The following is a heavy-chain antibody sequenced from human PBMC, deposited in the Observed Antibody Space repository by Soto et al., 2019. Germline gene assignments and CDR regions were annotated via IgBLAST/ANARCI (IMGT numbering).Heavy chain of an antibody. CDR2: IYHSGSP. Sequence: SETLSLTCAVSGGSISSGGYSWSWIRQPPGKGLEWIGYIYHSGSPYYNPSLKSRVTISVDRSKNQFSLKLSSVTAADTAVYYCARHTYAAYYYDHWGQGTPVTVSS. V-gene: IGHV4-30-2*01. D-gene: IGHD2-2*01. CDR3: ARHTYAAYYYDH. CDR1: GGSISSGGYS. J-gene: IGHJ4*02.